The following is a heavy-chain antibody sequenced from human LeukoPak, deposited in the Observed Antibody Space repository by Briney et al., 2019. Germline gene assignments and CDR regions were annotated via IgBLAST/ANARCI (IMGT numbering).Heavy chain of an antibody. CDR2: VYTSGST. V-gene: IGHV4-4*07. CDR1: GDSISGDY. J-gene: IGHJ5*02. Sequence: SETLSLTCTVSGDSISGDYWSWIRQPAGKGLEWIGRVYTSGSTSFNPSLKSRVTLSVDTSKNQFSLKLNSVTAADTAVYYCARESWRGYFGPWGQGTLVTVSS. CDR3: ARESWRGYFGP. D-gene: IGHD1-1*01.